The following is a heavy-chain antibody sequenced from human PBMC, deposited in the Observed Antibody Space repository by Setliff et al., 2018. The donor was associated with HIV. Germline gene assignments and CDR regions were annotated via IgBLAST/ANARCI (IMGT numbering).Heavy chain of an antibody. J-gene: IGHJ4*02. CDR1: GGSISNYY. D-gene: IGHD2-21*02. V-gene: IGHV4-59*08. CDR3: ARSSRGSLRDLDY. CDR2: GYYSGIT. Sequence: PSETLSLTCTVPGGSISNYYWSWIRQPPGKGLEWIGCGYYSGITHYDPSLKSRVSISVDASKNQFSLRLNSVTVADTAVYFCARSSRGSLRDLDYWGPGTLVTVSS.